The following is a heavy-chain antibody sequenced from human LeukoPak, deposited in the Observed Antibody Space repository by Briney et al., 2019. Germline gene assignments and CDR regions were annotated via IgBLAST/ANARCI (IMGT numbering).Heavy chain of an antibody. J-gene: IGHJ4*02. V-gene: IGHV3-73*01. CDR3: TSPSTGYSSGWATSTLDY. Sequence: PGGSLRLSCAASGFTFSGSAMHWVRPASGKGLEWVGRIRSKANSYATAYAASVKGRFTISRDDSKNTAYLQMNSLKTEDTAVYYCTSPSTGYSSGWATSTLDYWGQGTLVTVSS. CDR1: GFTFSGSA. CDR2: IRSKANSYAT. D-gene: IGHD6-19*01.